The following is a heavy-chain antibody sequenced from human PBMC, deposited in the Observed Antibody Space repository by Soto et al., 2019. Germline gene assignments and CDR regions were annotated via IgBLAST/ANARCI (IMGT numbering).Heavy chain of an antibody. Sequence: QVQLQESGPGLVKPSETLSLTCTVSGGSISSYYWSWIRQPPGKGLEWIGFIYYSGSTDYNPSLRSRVTISVDTPKNQFSLKVTSVTAADTAVYYCARGSSGYDLYSVEAFDIWGQGTMVTVSS. CDR1: GGSISSYY. CDR2: IYYSGST. D-gene: IGHD5-12*01. J-gene: IGHJ3*02. CDR3: ARGSSGYDLYSVEAFDI. V-gene: IGHV4-59*01.